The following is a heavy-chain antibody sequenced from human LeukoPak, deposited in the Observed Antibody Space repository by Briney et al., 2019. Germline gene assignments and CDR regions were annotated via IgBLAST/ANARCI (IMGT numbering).Heavy chain of an antibody. CDR2: IYYSGTT. J-gene: IGHJ6*02. Sequence: SSETPSLTCTVSGGSISSSSYYWGWIRQPPGKGLEWIGSIYYSGTTYYNPSLKSRVTMSVDTSKNQFSLKLSSVTAADTAVYYCGRVLITALRGPNRMDVWGQGTTVTVSS. V-gene: IGHV4-39*01. D-gene: IGHD3-10*01. CDR1: GGSISSSSYY. CDR3: GRVLITALRGPNRMDV.